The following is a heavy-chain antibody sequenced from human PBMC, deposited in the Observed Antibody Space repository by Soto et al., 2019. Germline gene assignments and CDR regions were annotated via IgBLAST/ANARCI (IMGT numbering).Heavy chain of an antibody. Sequence: SYTPSLTCTVSGGSVSSGSYYWSWIRQPPGKGLEWIGYIYYSGSTNYNPSLKSRVTISVDTSKNQFTLKLSSVTAADTAVYYCARDRWLSTIFGLVPTYNWFDPWGQGTLVTVSS. D-gene: IGHD3-3*01. V-gene: IGHV4-61*01. J-gene: IGHJ5*02. CDR3: ARDRWLSTIFGLVPTYNWFDP. CDR1: GGSVSSGSYY. CDR2: IYYSGST.